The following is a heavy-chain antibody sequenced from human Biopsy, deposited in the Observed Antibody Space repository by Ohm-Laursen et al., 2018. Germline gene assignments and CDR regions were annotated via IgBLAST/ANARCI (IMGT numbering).Heavy chain of an antibody. D-gene: IGHD3-3*01. CDR3: ARRTILGPGPRVDV. J-gene: IGHJ6*02. CDR1: GYAFIGSY. V-gene: IGHV1-2*02. CDR2: INPDSGGT. Sequence: ASVKVSCKASGYAFIGSYIHWVRQAPGQGLEWMGWINPDSGGTHYAQTFQGRATMTRDTSASTAYMDLSRLTSNDTAVYYCARRTILGPGPRVDVWGQGTTVIVSS.